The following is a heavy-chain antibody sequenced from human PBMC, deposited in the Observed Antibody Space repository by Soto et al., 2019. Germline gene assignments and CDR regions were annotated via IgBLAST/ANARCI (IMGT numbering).Heavy chain of an antibody. V-gene: IGHV1-46*01. D-gene: IGHD3-22*01. CDR2: INPSGGST. CDR3: ARSPYSSGYYYAIDY. CDR1: GYTLIMYY. J-gene: IGHJ4*02. Sequence: ASVKVSCKASGYTLIMYYIHWMRQAPGQGLEWMGLINPSGGSTTYAQKFQGRVTMTRDTSTSTVYMDLSSLKSEDTAVYYCARSPYSSGYYYAIDYWGQGTQVTVSS.